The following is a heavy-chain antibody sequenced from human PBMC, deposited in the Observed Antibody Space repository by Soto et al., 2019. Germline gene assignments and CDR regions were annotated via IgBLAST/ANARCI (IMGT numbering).Heavy chain of an antibody. CDR1: GGSISSSSYY. V-gene: IGHV4-39*01. J-gene: IGHJ5*02. Sequence: SETLSLTCTVSGGSISSSSYYWGWIRQPPGKGLEWIGSIYYSGSTYYNPSLKSRVTISVDTSKNQFSLKLSSVTAADTAVYYCARRGNWFDPWGQGTLVTVSS. D-gene: IGHD3-16*01. CDR2: IYYSGST. CDR3: ARRGNWFDP.